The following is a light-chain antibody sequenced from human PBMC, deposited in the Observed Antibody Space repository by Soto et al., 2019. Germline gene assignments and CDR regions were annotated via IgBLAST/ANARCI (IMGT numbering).Light chain of an antibody. V-gene: IGLV2-14*03. Sequence: QSVLTQPASVSGSPGQSITISCTGTSSDIGAYNYVGWYQQHPGQAPKLMTYDVNNRPSGVSDRFSASKSGNTASLTIAWLQAEDEADYYCSSYTSSNTVVFGGGTKL. CDR2: DVN. CDR1: SSDIGAYNY. CDR3: SSYTSSNTVV. J-gene: IGLJ3*02.